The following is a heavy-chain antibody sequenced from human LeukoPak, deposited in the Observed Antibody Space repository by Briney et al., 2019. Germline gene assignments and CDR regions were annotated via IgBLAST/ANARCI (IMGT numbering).Heavy chain of an antibody. J-gene: IGHJ6*02. CDR3: ERVAARPRYYYYYGMDV. V-gene: IGHV3-53*01. CDR2: IYSGGST. Sequence: GGSLRLSCAASGFTVSSNYMSWVRQAPGKGLEWVSVIYSGGSTYYADSVKGRFTISRDNSKNTLYLQMNSLRAEDTAVYYCERVAARPRYYYYYGMDVWGQGTTVTVSS. CDR1: GFTVSSNY. D-gene: IGHD6-6*01.